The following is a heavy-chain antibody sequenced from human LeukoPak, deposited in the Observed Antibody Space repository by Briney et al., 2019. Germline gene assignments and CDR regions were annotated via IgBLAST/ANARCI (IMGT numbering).Heavy chain of an antibody. CDR3: ARDLGMGAFDI. CDR2: TRNKANSYTT. Sequence: GGSLRLSCAASGFTFSSYGMHWVRQAPGKGLEWVGRTRNKANSYTTEYAASVKGRFTISRDDSKNSLYLQMNSLKTEDTAVYYCARDLGMGAFDIWGQGTMVTVSS. D-gene: IGHD7-27*01. J-gene: IGHJ3*02. CDR1: GFTFSSYG. V-gene: IGHV3-72*01.